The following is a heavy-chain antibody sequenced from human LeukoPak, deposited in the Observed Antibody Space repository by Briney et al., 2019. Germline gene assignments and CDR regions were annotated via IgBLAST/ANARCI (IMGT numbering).Heavy chain of an antibody. J-gene: IGHJ6*03. CDR2: ISSSGSTI. V-gene: IGHV3-48*03. Sequence: GGSLRLSCAASGFTFSSYEMNWVRQAPGKGLEWVSYISSSGSTIYYADSVKGRFTISRDNAKNPLYLQMNSLRAEDTAVYYCARDRPVGTMIVEGPDYYYYMDVWGKGTTVTVSS. D-gene: IGHD3-22*01. CDR3: ARDRPVGTMIVEGPDYYYYMDV. CDR1: GFTFSSYE.